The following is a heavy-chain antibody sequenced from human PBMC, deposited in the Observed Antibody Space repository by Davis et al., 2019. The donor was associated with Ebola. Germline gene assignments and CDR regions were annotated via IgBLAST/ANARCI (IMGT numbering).Heavy chain of an antibody. J-gene: IGHJ3*02. D-gene: IGHD3-22*01. CDR1: GGSISSYY. CDR3: ARGRRQITMIVVVENDAFDI. CDR2: INHSGST. V-gene: IGHV4-34*01. Sequence: SETLSLTCTVSGGSISSYYWSWIRQPPGKGLEWIGEINHSGSTSYNPSLKTRVTISVDTSKNQFSLKLSSVTAADTAVYYCARGRRQITMIVVVENDAFDIWGQGTMVTVSS.